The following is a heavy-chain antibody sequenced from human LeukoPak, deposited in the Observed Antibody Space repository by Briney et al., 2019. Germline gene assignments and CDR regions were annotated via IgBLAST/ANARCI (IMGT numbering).Heavy chain of an antibody. J-gene: IGHJ5*02. CDR2: IYYSGST. D-gene: IGHD5-24*01. CDR1: GGSISSGDYY. CDR3: ARSKGRDGYALGS. V-gene: IGHV4-30-4*08. Sequence: SETLSLTCTVSGGSISSGDYYWSWIRQPPGKGVGWIGYIYYSGSTYYNPSLKSRVTISVDTSKNQFSLKLSSVTAADTAVYYCARSKGRDGYALGSWGQGTLVTVSS.